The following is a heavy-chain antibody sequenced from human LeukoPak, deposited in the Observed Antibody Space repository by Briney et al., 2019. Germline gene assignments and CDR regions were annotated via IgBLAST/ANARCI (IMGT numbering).Heavy chain of an antibody. D-gene: IGHD1-26*01. CDR3: ARVLESYYEYYFDY. CDR2: ISYDGGNK. Sequence: GGSLRLSCAGSGFTFGVAWMSWVRQAPGKGLEWVAVISYDGGNKYYADSVKGRFTISRDNSKNTLYLQMNSLRAEDTAVYYCARVLESYYEYYFDYWGQGTLVTVSS. CDR1: GFTFGVAW. J-gene: IGHJ4*02. V-gene: IGHV3-30-3*01.